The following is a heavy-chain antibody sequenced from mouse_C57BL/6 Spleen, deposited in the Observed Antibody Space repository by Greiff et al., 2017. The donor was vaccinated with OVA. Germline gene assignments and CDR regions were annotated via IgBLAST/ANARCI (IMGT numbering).Heavy chain of an antibody. J-gene: IGHJ2*01. CDR1: GYAFSSSW. CDR3: AREGPVPFFDY. Sequence: VQLQQSGPELVNLGASVKISCKASGYAFSSSWMNWVKQRPGKGLEWIGRIYPGDGDTNYNGKFKGKATLTADKSSSTAYMQLSSLTSEDSAVYFCAREGPVPFFDYWGQGTTLTVSS. V-gene: IGHV1-82*01. CDR2: IYPGDGDT.